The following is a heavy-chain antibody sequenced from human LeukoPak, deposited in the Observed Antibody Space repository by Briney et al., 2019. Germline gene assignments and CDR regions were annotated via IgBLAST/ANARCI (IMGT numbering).Heavy chain of an antibody. CDR3: TRVRKNKTYYYDSSGYYFEY. CDR1: AFTFSSYW. D-gene: IGHD3-22*01. V-gene: IGHV3-49*04. CDR2: IKSQAFGGTT. Sequence: GGSLRLSCAASAFTFSSYWMSWVRQAPGKGLEWVGFIKSQAFGGTTEYAASVRGRFTISRDDSKSIAYLQMNSLKTEDTAVYYCTRVRKNKTYYYDSSGYYFEYWGQGALVTVSS. J-gene: IGHJ4*02.